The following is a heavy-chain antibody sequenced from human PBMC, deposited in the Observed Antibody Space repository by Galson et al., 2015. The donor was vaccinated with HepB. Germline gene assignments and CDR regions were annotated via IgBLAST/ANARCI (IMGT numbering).Heavy chain of an antibody. Sequence: SVKVSCKASGYTFTSYGISWVRQAPGQGLEWMGWISAYNGNTNYAQKLQGRVTMTTDTSTSTAYMELRSLRSDDTAVYYCARVSGAAAGVIYYYYYYYMDVWGKGTTVTVSS. CDR1: GYTFTSYG. J-gene: IGHJ6*03. CDR2: ISAYNGNT. V-gene: IGHV1-18*01. D-gene: IGHD6-13*01. CDR3: ARVSGAAAGVIYYYYYYYMDV.